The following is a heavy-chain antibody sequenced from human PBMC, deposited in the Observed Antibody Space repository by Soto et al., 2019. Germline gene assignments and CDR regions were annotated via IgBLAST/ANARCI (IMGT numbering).Heavy chain of an antibody. CDR1: GGSISSGGYY. J-gene: IGHJ6*03. CDR2: IYYSGST. D-gene: IGHD6-6*01. V-gene: IGHV4-31*03. CDR3: ARFVSIAAQRYYYMDV. Sequence: PSETLSLTCTVSGGSISSGGYYWSWIRQHPGKGLEWIGYIYYSGSTYYNPSLESRVTISVDTSKNQFSLKLSSVTAADTAVYYCARFVSIAAQRYYYMDVWGKGTTVTVSS.